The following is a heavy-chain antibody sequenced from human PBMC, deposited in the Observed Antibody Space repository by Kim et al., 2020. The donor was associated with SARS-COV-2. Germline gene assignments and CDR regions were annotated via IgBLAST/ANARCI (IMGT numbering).Heavy chain of an antibody. CDR2: ISWNSGSI. V-gene: IGHV3-9*01. CDR3: AKEIVCSSTSCYDY. D-gene: IGHD2-2*01. J-gene: IGHJ4*02. Sequence: GGSLRLSCAASGFTFDDYAMHWVRQAPGKGLEWVSGISWNSGSIGYADSVKGRFTISRDNAKNSLYLQMNSLRAEDTALYYCAKEIVCSSTSCYDYWGQGTLVTVSS. CDR1: GFTFDDYA.